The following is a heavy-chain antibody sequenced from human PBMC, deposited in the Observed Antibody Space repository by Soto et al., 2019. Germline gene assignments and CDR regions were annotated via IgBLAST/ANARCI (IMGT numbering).Heavy chain of an antibody. CDR1: AVSTSRYY. Sequence: SAVSTSRYYCSGCRQPPGKRMEWIGYIYYSGSTNYNPSLKSRVTMSVDTSKNQFSLRLSSVTAAATAIYYCSTVGSFHHWGNGTL. J-gene: IGHJ4*01. CDR2: IYYSGST. D-gene: IGHD1-26*01. V-gene: IGHV4-59*01. CDR3: STVGSFHH.